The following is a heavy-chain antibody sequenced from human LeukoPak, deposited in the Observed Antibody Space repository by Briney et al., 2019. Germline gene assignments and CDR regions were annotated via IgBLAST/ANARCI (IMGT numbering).Heavy chain of an antibody. CDR2: INPNSGGT. V-gene: IGHV1-2*02. J-gene: IGHJ6*03. CDR3: ARDGAVAGTGYYYYMDV. D-gene: IGHD6-19*01. CDR1: GYTFTGYY. Sequence: ASVKVSCKASGYTFTGYYMHWVRQAPGQGLEWMGWINPNSGGTNYAQKFQGRVTMTRDTSISTAYMEPSRLRSDDTAVYYCARDGAVAGTGYYYYMDVWGKGTTVTVSS.